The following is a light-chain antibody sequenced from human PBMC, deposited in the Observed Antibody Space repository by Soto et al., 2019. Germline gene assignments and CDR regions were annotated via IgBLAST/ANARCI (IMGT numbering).Light chain of an antibody. V-gene: IGLV2-14*01. CDR3: SSYTSSVTRV. CDR2: EVS. CDR1: SSDVGGYNF. J-gene: IGLJ2*01. Sequence: QSALTQPASVSGSPGQSITISCTGTSSDVGGYNFVSWYQQHPGKAPKLIIYEVSHRPSGVSYRFSGSKSGNTASLTISGLQTEDEADYYCSSYTSSVTRVFGGGTKVTVL.